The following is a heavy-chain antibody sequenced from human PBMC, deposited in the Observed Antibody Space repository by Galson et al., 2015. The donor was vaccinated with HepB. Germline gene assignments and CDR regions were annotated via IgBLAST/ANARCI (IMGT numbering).Heavy chain of an antibody. V-gene: IGHV1-18*01. D-gene: IGHD6-19*01. Sequence: SVKVSCKASGYTFTSYGISWVRQAPGQGLEWMGWISAYNGNTNYAQKLQGRVTMTTDTSTSTAYMELRSLRSDDTAVYYCARVGGQWLVLGYYYYMDVWGKGTTVTVSS. CDR2: ISAYNGNT. CDR1: GYTFTSYG. J-gene: IGHJ6*03. CDR3: ARVGGQWLVLGYYYYMDV.